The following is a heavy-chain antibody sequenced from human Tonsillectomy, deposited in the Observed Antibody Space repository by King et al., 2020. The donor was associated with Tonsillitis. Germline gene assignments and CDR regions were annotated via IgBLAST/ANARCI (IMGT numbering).Heavy chain of an antibody. CDR1: GFTFDDYA. CDR2: IGWNSGSI. CDR3: AKDRGSGSYGEGADAFDI. D-gene: IGHD1-26*01. Sequence: VQLVESGGGLVQPGRSLRLSCAASGFTFDDYAMHWVRQAPGKGLEWGSGIGWNSGSIGYAVSVKGRFTISIDNAKNSLYLQMNSLRVEDTALDYCAKDRGSGSYGEGADAFDIWGQGTMVTVSS. V-gene: IGHV3-9*01. J-gene: IGHJ3*02.